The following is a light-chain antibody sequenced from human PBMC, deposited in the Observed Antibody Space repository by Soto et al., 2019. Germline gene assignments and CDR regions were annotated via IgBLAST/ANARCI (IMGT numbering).Light chain of an antibody. V-gene: IGLV2-11*01. CDR1: NSDIGGYNY. CDR3: CSYAGTYTFWV. J-gene: IGLJ3*02. CDR2: DVS. Sequence: QSALTQPRSVSGSPGQSVTISCTGTNSDIGGYNYVSWYQQQPGKTPKVMIYDVSRRPSGVPDRFSGSKSGNTASLTICGLQAENTADYYCCSYAGTYTFWVFGGGTKLTVL.